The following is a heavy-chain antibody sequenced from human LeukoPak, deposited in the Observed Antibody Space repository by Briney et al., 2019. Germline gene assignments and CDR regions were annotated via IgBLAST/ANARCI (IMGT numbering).Heavy chain of an antibody. CDR3: ARLRQLLRNFDY. J-gene: IGHJ4*02. Sequence: GGSLRLSCAASGLTFSTYWMSWVRQAPGKGLEWVANIKQDGSEKYYVDSVKGRFTISRDNAKNSLYLQMNSLRAEDTAVYYCARLRQLLRNFDYWGQGTLVTVSS. CDR2: IKQDGSEK. D-gene: IGHD2-2*01. CDR1: GLTFSTYW. V-gene: IGHV3-7*01.